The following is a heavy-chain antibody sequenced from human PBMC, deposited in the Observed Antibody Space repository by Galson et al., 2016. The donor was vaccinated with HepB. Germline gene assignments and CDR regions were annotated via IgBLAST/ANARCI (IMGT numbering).Heavy chain of an antibody. Sequence: PALVKPTQTLTLTCTFSGFSLTTTGMCVSWIRQSPGKALEWLAVIDWDDDKYYTTSLNLKTRLTISKDTSKNQVVLTMTNMDPVDTATYYCARAVAMTTRNEHDAGDFYLDPGGQGTLVTVSS. CDR3: ARAVAMTTRNEHDAGDFYLDP. V-gene: IGHV2-70*01. J-gene: IGHJ5*02. D-gene: IGHD4-17*01. CDR1: GFSLTTTGMC. CDR2: IDWDDDK.